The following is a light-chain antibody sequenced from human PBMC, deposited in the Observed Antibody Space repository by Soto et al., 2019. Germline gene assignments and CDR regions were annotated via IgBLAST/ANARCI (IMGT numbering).Light chain of an antibody. CDR1: SSNIGNHY. Sequence: QSLLTQPPSVSAAPGQKVTISCSGSSSNIGNHYVSWYQQLPGTAPKLLIYDNNKRPSGIPDRFSGSKSGTSATLGITGLQTGDEADYYCQSYENSLSPSRVFGTGTTVTVL. V-gene: IGLV1-51*01. CDR3: QSYENSLSPSRV. J-gene: IGLJ1*01. CDR2: DNN.